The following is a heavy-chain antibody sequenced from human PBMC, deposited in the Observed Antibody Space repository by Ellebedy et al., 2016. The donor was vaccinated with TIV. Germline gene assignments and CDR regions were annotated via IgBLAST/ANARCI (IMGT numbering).Heavy chain of an antibody. CDR1: GGSFSGYY. D-gene: IGHD3-10*01. CDR3: ARVRRELLWFAESQYFFDY. J-gene: IGHJ4*02. CDR2: INHSGST. V-gene: IGHV4-34*01. Sequence: SQTLSLTCAVYGGSFSGYYWSWIRQPPGKGLEWLGEINHSGSTNYNPSLKSRVTISVDTSKNQFSLKLSSVPAADTAVYYCARVRRELLWFAESQYFFDYWGQGTLVTVSS.